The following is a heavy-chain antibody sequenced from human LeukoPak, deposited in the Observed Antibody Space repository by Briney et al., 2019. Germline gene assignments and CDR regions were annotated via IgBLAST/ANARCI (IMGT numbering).Heavy chain of an antibody. CDR3: ARDRRIVVVTAIRWFAP. Sequence: ASVKVSCKASGYTFTGYYMHWVRQAPGQGLEWMGWINPNSGGTNYAQKFQGRVTMARDTSISTAYMELSRLRSDDTAVYYCARDRRIVVVTAIRWFAPWGQGTLVTVSS. J-gene: IGHJ5*02. V-gene: IGHV1-2*02. D-gene: IGHD2-21*02. CDR1: GYTFTGYY. CDR2: INPNSGGT.